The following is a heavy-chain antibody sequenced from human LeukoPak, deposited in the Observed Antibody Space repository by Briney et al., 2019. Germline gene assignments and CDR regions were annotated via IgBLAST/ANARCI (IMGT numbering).Heavy chain of an antibody. CDR1: GFTFSSYW. J-gene: IGHJ4*02. D-gene: IGHD2-2*01. CDR3: AKDAREYCSSTSCYFFDY. CDR2: ISGSGGST. V-gene: IGHV3-23*01. Sequence: AGGSLRLSCAASGFTFSSYWMSWVRQAPGKGLEWVSAISGSGGSTYYADSVKGRFTISRDNSKNTLYLQMNSLRAEDTAVYYCAKDAREYCSSTSCYFFDYWGQGTLVTVSS.